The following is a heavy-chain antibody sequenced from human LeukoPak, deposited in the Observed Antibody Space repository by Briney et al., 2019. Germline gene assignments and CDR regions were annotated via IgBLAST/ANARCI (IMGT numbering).Heavy chain of an antibody. J-gene: IGHJ4*02. V-gene: IGHV1-46*01. CDR2: INPSGGST. CDR1: GYTFTSYY. D-gene: IGHD3-3*01. CDR3: ARGGKGYYDFWSG. Sequence: ASVKGFCKASGYTFTSYYMYWVRQAPGQGLEWVGIINPSGGSTSYAQKFQGRVTMTRDPSTSTVYMELSSLRSEDRAVYYCARGGKGYYDFWSGWGQGTLVTVSS.